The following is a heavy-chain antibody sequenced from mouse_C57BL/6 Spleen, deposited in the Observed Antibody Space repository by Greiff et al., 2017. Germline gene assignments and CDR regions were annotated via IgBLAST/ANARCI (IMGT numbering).Heavy chain of an antibody. D-gene: IGHD3-2*02. CDR2: IDPEDGET. CDR1: GFNINDYY. CDR3: ARSGDWYFYF. J-gene: IGHJ1*03. Sequence: VQLQQSGAALVKPGASVKLSCTASGFNINDYYMHWVKQRTEQCLEWIGRIDPEDGETKYAPKFQGKTTITADTSSNTAYLPISSLTSEDTAVFYCARSGDWYFYFWGTGPTVTVAS. V-gene: IGHV14-2*01.